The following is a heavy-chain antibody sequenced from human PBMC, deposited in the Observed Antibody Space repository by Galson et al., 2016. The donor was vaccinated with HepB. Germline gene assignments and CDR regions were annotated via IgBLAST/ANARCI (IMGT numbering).Heavy chain of an antibody. D-gene: IGHD3/OR15-3a*01. CDR1: GFTFDTHA. V-gene: IGHV3-23*01. CDR3: AKDLDWLLGYQYAMDV. Sequence: SLRLSCAASGFTFDTHAMNWVRQAPGKGLEWVSAISGSGLKTDYADSVKGRFTIFRDNSKNTVSLQMSNLRAEDTAVYYCAKDLDWLLGYQYAMDVWGQGTTVTVSS. J-gene: IGHJ6*02. CDR2: ISGSGLKT.